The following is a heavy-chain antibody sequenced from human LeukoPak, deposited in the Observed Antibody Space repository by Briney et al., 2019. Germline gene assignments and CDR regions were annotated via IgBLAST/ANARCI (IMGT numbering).Heavy chain of an antibody. CDR1: GGSFSGYY. CDR2: INHSGST. Sequence: SETLSLTCAVYGGSFSGYYWSWIRQPPGKGLEWIGEINHSGSTNYNPSLKSRVTISVDTSKNQFSLKPSSVTAADTAVYYRARERVYDFWSGKGAFDYWGQGTLVTVSS. D-gene: IGHD3-3*01. J-gene: IGHJ4*02. CDR3: ARERVYDFWSGKGAFDY. V-gene: IGHV4-34*01.